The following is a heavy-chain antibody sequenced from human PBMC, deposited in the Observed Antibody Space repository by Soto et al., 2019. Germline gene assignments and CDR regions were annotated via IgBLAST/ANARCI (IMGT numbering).Heavy chain of an antibody. V-gene: IGHV3-48*03. CDR3: ASGPLLVVTAMVTHDAEFYYYYGLDV. J-gene: IGHJ6*02. D-gene: IGHD5-18*01. Sequence: GGSLRLSCAASGFTFSSYEMNWVRQAPGKGLEWVSYISSSGSTIYYADSVKGRFTISRDNAKNSLYLQMNSLRAEDTAVYYCASGPLLVVTAMVTHDAEFYYYYGLDVSGQGTTVTVS. CDR2: ISSSGSTI. CDR1: GFTFSSYE.